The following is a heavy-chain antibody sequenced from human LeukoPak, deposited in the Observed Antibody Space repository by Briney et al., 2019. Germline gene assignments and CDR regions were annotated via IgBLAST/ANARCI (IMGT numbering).Heavy chain of an antibody. D-gene: IGHD5-18*01. J-gene: IGHJ5*02. CDR1: GFSFSSYA. CDR3: AKDDLSRGYSYGYRSTWFDP. CDR2: ISGSGGST. Sequence: GFALRLSCAASGFSFSSYAMSWVRQAPGKGLEWVSAISGSGGSTYYADSVKARFTISRDNSKNTLYLQMNSLSAEDTAVYYCAKDDLSRGYSYGYRSTWFDPWGQGTLVTVSS. V-gene: IGHV3-23*01.